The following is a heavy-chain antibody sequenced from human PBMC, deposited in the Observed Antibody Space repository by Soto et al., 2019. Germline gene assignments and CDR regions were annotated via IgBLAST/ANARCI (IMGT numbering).Heavy chain of an antibody. V-gene: IGHV1-69*01. CDR2: IIPIFGTA. CDR1: GGSFISYA. D-gene: IGHD5-18*01. Sequence: SVKVSCNASGGSFISYASIWVRQAPGQGLEWMGGIIPIFGTANYAQKFQGRVTINADESTSTAYMELSSLRSEDTAVYYCAIGYSYAPFDPWGQGTLVTVSS. CDR3: AIGYSYAPFDP. J-gene: IGHJ5*02.